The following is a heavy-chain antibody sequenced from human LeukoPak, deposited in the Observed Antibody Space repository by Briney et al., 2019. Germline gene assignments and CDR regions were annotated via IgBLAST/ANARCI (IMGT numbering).Heavy chain of an antibody. Sequence: SQTLSHTCTVSGGSISSYFWSWIRQPPGKGLEWIGCVYYSGHTNYNPSLQSRVTISVDTSKNQFSLKLSSVTAADTAVYYCARGFLAAAGYGMDVWGQGTTVTVSS. D-gene: IGHD6-13*01. CDR2: VYYSGHT. CDR3: ARGFLAAAGYGMDV. CDR1: GGSISSYF. J-gene: IGHJ6*02. V-gene: IGHV4-59*01.